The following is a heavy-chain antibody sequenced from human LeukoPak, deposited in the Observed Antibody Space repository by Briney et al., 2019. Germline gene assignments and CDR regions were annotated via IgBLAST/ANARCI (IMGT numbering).Heavy chain of an antibody. CDR3: AKVRSRIAAAGTSVYYFDH. CDR2: ISGSGGST. D-gene: IGHD6-13*01. V-gene: IGHV3-23*01. Sequence: PGGSLRLSCAASGFTFSSYAMSWVRQAPGKGLEWVSAISGSGGSTYYADSVKGRFTISRDNSKNTLYLQMNSLRAEDTAVYYCAKVRSRIAAAGTSVYYFDHWGQGTLVTVSS. CDR1: GFTFSSYA. J-gene: IGHJ4*02.